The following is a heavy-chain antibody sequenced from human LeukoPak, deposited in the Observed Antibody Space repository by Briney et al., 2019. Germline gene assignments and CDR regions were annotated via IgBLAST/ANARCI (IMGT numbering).Heavy chain of an antibody. J-gene: IGHJ4*02. CDR1: GFTVSSNY. V-gene: IGHV3-66*01. D-gene: IGHD2-2*01. CDR3: ARSSGTTTYYFDY. CDR2: IYSGGST. Sequence: GGTLRLSCAASGFTVSSNYMSWVRQAPGKGLEWVSVIYSGGSTYYADSVKGRFTISRDNSKNTLYLQMNSLRAEDTAVYYCARSSGTTTYYFDYWGQGTLVTVSS.